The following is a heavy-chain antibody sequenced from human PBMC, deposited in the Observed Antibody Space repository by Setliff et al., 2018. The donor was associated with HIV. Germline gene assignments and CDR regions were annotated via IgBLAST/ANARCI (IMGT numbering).Heavy chain of an antibody. CDR3: ARDYIHVFDI. J-gene: IGHJ3*02. Sequence: ASVKVSCKASGYTFTDNYIHWVRQAPGQGLEWMAWINSASGGTNYAQNFQGRVTVTRDTSINTVYLEVNGLKSYDMAVYYRARDYIHVFDIWGQGTMVTVSS. V-gene: IGHV1-2*02. CDR2: INSASGGT. CDR1: GYTFTDNY.